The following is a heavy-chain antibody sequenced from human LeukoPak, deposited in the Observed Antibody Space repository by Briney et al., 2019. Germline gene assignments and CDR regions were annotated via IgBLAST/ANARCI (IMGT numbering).Heavy chain of an antibody. V-gene: IGHV3-48*01. J-gene: IGHJ4*02. CDR3: ARDLGSNYYESSGYFY. CDR1: GFTFSSYG. D-gene: IGHD3-22*01. Sequence: GGSLRLSCAASGFTFSSYGMTWVRQAPGKGLEWVSAISGSSSTIYYADSVKGRFTISRDNAKNSLYLQMNILRAEYTAVYYFARDLGSNYYESSGYFYCGQGTLVTVSS. CDR2: ISGSSSTI.